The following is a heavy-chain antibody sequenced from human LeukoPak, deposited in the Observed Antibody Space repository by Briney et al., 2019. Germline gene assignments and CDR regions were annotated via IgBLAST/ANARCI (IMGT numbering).Heavy chain of an antibody. V-gene: IGHV3-21*04. CDR1: GFTFSYYS. CDR3: AKVSRGYCSGGSCYDFDY. CDR2: ISSSSDSI. J-gene: IGHJ4*02. Sequence: GGSLRLSCAASGFTFSYYSMNWVRQAPGKGLEWVSSISSSSDSIYYADSVKGRFTISRDNSKNTLYLQMNSLRAEDTAVYYCAKVSRGYCSGGSCYDFDYWGQGTLVTVSS. D-gene: IGHD2-15*01.